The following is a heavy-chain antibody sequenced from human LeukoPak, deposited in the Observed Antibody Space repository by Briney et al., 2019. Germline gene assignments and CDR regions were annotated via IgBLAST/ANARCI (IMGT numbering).Heavy chain of an antibody. J-gene: IGHJ5*02. CDR2: IIPIFGTA. CDR3: ASTSAGCSSTSCYFMWFDP. D-gene: IGHD2-2*01. V-gene: IGHV1-69*13. Sequence: SVKVSCKASGGTFSSYAISWVRQAPGQGLEWMGGIIPIFGTANYAQKFQGRVTITADESTSTAYMELSSLRSEDTAVYYCASTSAGCSSTSCYFMWFDPWGQGTLVTVSS. CDR1: GGTFSSYA.